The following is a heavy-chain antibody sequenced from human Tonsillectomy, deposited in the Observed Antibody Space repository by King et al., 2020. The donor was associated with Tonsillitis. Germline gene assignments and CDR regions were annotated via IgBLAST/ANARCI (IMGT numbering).Heavy chain of an antibody. CDR1: GFTFRSYA. J-gene: IGHJ6*02. V-gene: IGHV3-30-3*01. CDR2: GSCDGSTK. Sequence: VQLVESGGGVVQPGRSLRLSCAASGFTFRSYAMHWVPQAPGKGLEWVAVGSCDGSTKYYADSVQGRFTISRDNSKNTVYLQMNRLRAEETAVYYCARRDGALEYYYYGMDVWGQGTTVTVSS. D-gene: IGHD4-17*01. CDR3: ARRDGALEYYYYGMDV.